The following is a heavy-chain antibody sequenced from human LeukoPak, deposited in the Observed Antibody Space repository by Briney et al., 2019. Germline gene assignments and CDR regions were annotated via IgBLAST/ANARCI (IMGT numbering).Heavy chain of an antibody. J-gene: IGHJ4*02. CDR1: GFPLSNYA. D-gene: IGHD2-2*01. CDR2: TSSSDDGT. CDR3: SKWKAIVLVPAARSPIDY. V-gene: IGHV3-23*01. Sequence: PGGSLRLSCVASGFPLSNYAMSWVRQVPGKGLEWVSATSSSDDGTYYADSVRGRFTISRDNSKNTLYLQMNSLRAEDTAVYYCSKWKAIVLVPAARSPIDYWGQGTLVTVSS.